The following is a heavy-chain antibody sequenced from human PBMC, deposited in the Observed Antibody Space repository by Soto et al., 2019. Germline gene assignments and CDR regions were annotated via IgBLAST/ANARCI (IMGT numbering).Heavy chain of an antibody. V-gene: IGHV1-18*01. Sequence: QAQLAQSGAEVKKPGASVNISCKASGYTFTNYGFIWVRQAPGHGLEWVGWISPYNGKTEYAQKFQGRVTMTRDKPTSTAYMELRSLRSHDTAVYYCARDIYGGNCCDAFDIWGQGTMVTVSS. CDR3: ARDIYGGNCCDAFDI. CDR2: ISPYNGKT. D-gene: IGHD2-15*01. J-gene: IGHJ3*02. CDR1: GYTFTNYG.